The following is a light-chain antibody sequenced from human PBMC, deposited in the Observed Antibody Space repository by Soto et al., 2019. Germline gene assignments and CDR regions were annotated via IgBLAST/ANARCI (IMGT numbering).Light chain of an antibody. Sequence: ETVLTQSPATLSLSPGEGATLSCRASESVSNSLAWYQHKPGQAPRLLIYNASNRATGIPARFSGSGSGTDFTLTISSLEPEDFAVYFCQHRAGWPPALTFGGGTKVDIK. CDR1: ESVSNS. J-gene: IGKJ4*01. V-gene: IGKV3-11*01. CDR3: QHRAGWPPALT. CDR2: NAS.